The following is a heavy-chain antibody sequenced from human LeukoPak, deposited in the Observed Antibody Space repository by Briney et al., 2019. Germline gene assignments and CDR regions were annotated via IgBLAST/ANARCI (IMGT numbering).Heavy chain of an antibody. CDR2: IFHSGST. J-gene: IGHJ4*02. V-gene: IGHV4-4*02. Sequence: SETLSLTCTVSGGSISSSWWSWVRQPPGKGLEWIGEIFHSGSTNYNPSLKSRVTISVDKSKNHFSLELTSVTAADTAVYYCTCHSGWSGPSEWGQGTLVIVSS. CDR1: GGSISSSW. CDR3: TCHSGWSGPSE. D-gene: IGHD6-19*01.